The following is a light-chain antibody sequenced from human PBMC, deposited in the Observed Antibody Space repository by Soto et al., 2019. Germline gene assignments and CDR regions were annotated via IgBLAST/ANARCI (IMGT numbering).Light chain of an antibody. CDR3: QTWVTGIVV. J-gene: IGLJ2*01. V-gene: IGLV4-69*01. CDR1: SGHSSYA. Sequence: QLVLTQSPSASASLGASVKLTCTLSSGHSSYAIAWHQQQPEKGPRYLMNLNIDGSHSKGDGIPDRFSGYSSGAERYLTISSLQSEDEADYYCQTWVTGIVVFGGGTKLTVL. CDR2: LNIDGSH.